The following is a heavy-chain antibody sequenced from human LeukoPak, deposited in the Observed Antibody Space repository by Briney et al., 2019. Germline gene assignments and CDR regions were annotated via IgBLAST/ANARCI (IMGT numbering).Heavy chain of an antibody. CDR3: AKRGLPNGIDWFDP. Sequence: TGGSLRLSCAASGFSLSDYGISWARQAPGKGLEWISYITTNSAKFYADSVRGRIAISRDNSKNTLYLQMNSLRAEDTAVYYCAKRGLPNGIDWFDPWGQGTLVTVSS. V-gene: IGHV3-69-1*01. CDR2: ITTNSAK. D-gene: IGHD2-8*01. CDR1: GFSLSDYG. J-gene: IGHJ5*02.